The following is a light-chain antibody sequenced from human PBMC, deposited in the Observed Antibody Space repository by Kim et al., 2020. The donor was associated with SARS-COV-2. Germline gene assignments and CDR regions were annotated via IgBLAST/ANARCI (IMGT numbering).Light chain of an antibody. CDR1: QSVSSN. CDR2: GAS. V-gene: IGKV3-15*01. Sequence: ILMTQSPGTLSVSPGESATLSCRASQSVSSNLAWYQQKPGQAPRVVIYGASTRAAGIPARFSGSGSGTEFTLTISSLQSEDFAVYYCQQYNDWPRTFGQGTKVEIK. CDR3: QQYNDWPRT. J-gene: IGKJ1*01.